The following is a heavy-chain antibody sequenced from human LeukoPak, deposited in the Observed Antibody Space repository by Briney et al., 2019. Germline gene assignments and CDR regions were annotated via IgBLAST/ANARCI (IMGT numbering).Heavy chain of an antibody. D-gene: IGHD3-22*01. CDR1: GFTFSSYA. Sequence: GGSLRLSCAAPGFTFSSYAMSWVRQAPGKGLEWVSAISGSGGSTYYADSVKGRFTISRDNSKNTLYLQMNSLRAEDTAVYYCSTSGPSTYYYDSSGYYYFHWGQGTLVTVSS. CDR3: STSGPSTYYYDSSGYYYFH. CDR2: ISGSGGST. V-gene: IGHV3-23*01. J-gene: IGHJ4*02.